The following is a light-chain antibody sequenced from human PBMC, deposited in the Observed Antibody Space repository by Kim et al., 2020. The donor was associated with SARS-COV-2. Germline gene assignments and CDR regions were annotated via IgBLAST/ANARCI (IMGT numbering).Light chain of an antibody. CDR2: GAS. CDR1: QSVRNN. V-gene: IGKV3-15*01. Sequence: VSPGERAPLSGRASQSVRNNLDWYQQTPGQAPRLLIYGASTRATGIPARFSGSGSGTEFTLIISSLQSEDFAVYYCQQYNNWPPFTFGQGTKLEI. J-gene: IGKJ2*01. CDR3: QQYNNWPPFT.